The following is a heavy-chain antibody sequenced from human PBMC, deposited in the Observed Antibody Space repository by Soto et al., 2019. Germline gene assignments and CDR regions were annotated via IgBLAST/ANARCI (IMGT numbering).Heavy chain of an antibody. CDR1: GYTFTSYA. D-gene: IGHD6-13*01. Sequence: GASVKVSCKASGYTFTSYAMHWVRQAPGQRLEWMGWINAGNGNTKYSQKFQGRVTITRDTSASTAYMELSSLRSEDTAVYYCAREGIAAAHYYYYYGMDVWGQGTTVTVSS. V-gene: IGHV1-3*01. CDR2: INAGNGNT. CDR3: AREGIAAAHYYYYYGMDV. J-gene: IGHJ6*02.